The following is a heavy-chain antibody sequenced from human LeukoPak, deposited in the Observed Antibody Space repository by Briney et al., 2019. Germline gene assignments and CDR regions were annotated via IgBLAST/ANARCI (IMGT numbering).Heavy chain of an antibody. CDR3: AKEVVAGTGGNEGLDY. D-gene: IGHD6-19*01. CDR1: GFTFDDYA. V-gene: IGHV3-9*01. Sequence: PGGSLRLSCAASGFTFDDYAMHWVRQAPGKGLEWVSGISWNSGSIGYADSVKGRFTISRDNAKNSLYLQMNSLRAEDTALYYCAKEVVAGTGGNEGLDYWGQGTLVTVSS. J-gene: IGHJ4*02. CDR2: ISWNSGSI.